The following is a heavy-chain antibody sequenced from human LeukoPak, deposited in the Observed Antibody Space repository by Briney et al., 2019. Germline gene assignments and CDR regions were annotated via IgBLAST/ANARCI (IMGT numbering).Heavy chain of an antibody. CDR2: ISSSSSTI. CDR1: GFTFSSYS. CDR3: ASTRGGSLWGMDV. V-gene: IGHV3-48*01. D-gene: IGHD2-15*01. Sequence: GGSLRLSCAASGFTFSSYSMNWVRQAPGKGLEWVSYISSSSSTIYYADSVKGRFTISRDNAKNSLYLQMNSLRAEDTAVYYCASTRGGSLWGMDVWGQGTTVTVSS. J-gene: IGHJ6*02.